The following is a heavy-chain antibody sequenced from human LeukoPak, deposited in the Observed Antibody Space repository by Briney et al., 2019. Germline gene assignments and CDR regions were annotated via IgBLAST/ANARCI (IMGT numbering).Heavy chain of an antibody. CDR2: MNPNSGNT. CDR1: GYTFTSYD. D-gene: IGHD3-22*01. CDR3: ARDLGDSSGYYGPTV. Sequence: GASVKVSCKASGYTFTSYDINWVRQATGQGLEWMGWMNPNSGNTGYAQKFQGRVTITRNTSISTVYMELSSLRSEDTAVYYCARDLGDSSGYYGPTVWGQGTLVTVSS. V-gene: IGHV1-8*03. J-gene: IGHJ4*02.